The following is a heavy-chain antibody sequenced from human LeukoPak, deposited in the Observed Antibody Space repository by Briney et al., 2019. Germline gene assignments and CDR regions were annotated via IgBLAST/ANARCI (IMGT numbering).Heavy chain of an antibody. CDR2: IYSSGNT. CDR1: GGSISTTNYY. Sequence: PSETLSLTCTVSGGSISTTNYYWGWIRQPPGRDLEWIGSIYSSGNTYYNPSLESRVTISVDTSKNQLSLKLTSATAADTSVYYCARHSGLRSPFDPWGQGTMVTVSS. CDR3: ARHSGLRSPFDP. J-gene: IGHJ5*02. D-gene: IGHD3-3*01. V-gene: IGHV4-39*01.